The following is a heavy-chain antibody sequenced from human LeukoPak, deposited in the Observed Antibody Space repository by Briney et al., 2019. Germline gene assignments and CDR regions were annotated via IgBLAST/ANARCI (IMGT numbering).Heavy chain of an antibody. Sequence: GGSLRLSCAASGFTFRSYTMNWVRQAPGKGLEWLSSISSSSYIYYADSMKGRFTISRDNARNSLYLQMNSLRAEDTAVYYCARETTDSGYDVKGYFDYWGQGTLVTVSS. CDR1: GFTFRSYT. D-gene: IGHD5-12*01. CDR2: ISSSSYI. J-gene: IGHJ4*02. V-gene: IGHV3-21*01. CDR3: ARETTDSGYDVKGYFDY.